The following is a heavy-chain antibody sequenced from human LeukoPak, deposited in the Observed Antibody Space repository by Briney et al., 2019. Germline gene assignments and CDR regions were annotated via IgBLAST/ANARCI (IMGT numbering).Heavy chain of an antibody. V-gene: IGHV5-51*01. J-gene: IGHJ4*02. CDR1: GYSFTSYW. CDR3: ARHIKRYQLLLDY. D-gene: IGHD2-2*01. CDR2: IYPGDSDT. Sequence: GESLKISCKGSGYSFTSYWIGWVRQMPGKGLEGMGIIYPGDSDTRYSPSFQGQVTISADKSISTAYLQWSSLKASDTAMYYCARHIKRYQLLLDYWGQGTLVTVSS.